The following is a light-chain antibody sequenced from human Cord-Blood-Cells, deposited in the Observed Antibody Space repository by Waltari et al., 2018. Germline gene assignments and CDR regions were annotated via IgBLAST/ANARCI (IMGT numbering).Light chain of an antibody. CDR2: AAS. V-gene: IGKV1-27*01. Sequence: DIQMTQSPSSLSASVGDRVTITCRASQGISNYLTWYQQKPGKAPKLLIYAASTLQSGVPSQCSVSVSVTHFTLSISSLQPENVATYYCQKYNSAPYTFGQGTKLEIK. CDR1: QGISNY. CDR3: QKYNSAPYT. J-gene: IGKJ2*01.